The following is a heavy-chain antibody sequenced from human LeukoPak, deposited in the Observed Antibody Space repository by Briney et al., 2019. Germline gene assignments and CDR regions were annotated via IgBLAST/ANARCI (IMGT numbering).Heavy chain of an antibody. CDR2: IYPGDSDT. J-gene: IGHJ5*02. V-gene: IGHV5-51*01. CDR3: ARRTDICSSTSCVNWFDP. CDR1: GYSFTSYW. D-gene: IGHD2-2*01. Sequence: GESLKISCKGSGYSFTSYWIGWVRQMPGKGLEWMGIIYPGDSDTRYSPSFQGQVTISADKSISTAYLQWSSLKASDTAMYYCARRTDICSSTSCVNWFDPWGQGTLVTVSS.